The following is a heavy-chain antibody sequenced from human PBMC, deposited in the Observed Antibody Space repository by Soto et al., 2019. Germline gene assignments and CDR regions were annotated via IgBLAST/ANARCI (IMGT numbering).Heavy chain of an antibody. CDR2: IYHSGST. D-gene: IGHD2-15*01. V-gene: IGHV4-30-2*01. CDR1: GGSISSGGYS. CDR3: PRGQVVAAQH. Sequence: QLQLQESGSGLVKPSQTLSLTCAVSGGSISSGGYSWSWIRQPPGKGLEWIGYIYHSGSTYYNPSLKSRVTISVDMSKNQFSLKLSSGTAADTAVYYWPRGQVVAAQHWRQGTLVTVSS. J-gene: IGHJ4*02.